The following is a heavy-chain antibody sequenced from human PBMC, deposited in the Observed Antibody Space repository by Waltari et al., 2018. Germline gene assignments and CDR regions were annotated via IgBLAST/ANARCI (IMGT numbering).Heavy chain of an antibody. CDR2: INSAGSST. D-gene: IGHD6-25*01. CDR1: GFPFSTNW. CDR3: ARDRDLSG. V-gene: IGHV3-74*01. J-gene: IGHJ4*02. Sequence: EVRLVESGGGLVQPGGSLRLSCAASGFPFSTNWMHWVRQAPGEGLVWVSRINSAGSSTNYADSVKGRFTTSRDNAKNTLYLQMNSLRAEDTAVYYCARDRDLSGWGQGTLVTVSS.